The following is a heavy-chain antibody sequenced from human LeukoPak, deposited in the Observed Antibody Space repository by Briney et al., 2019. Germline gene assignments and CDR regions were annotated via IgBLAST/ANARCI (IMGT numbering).Heavy chain of an antibody. CDR2: FDPEDGET. Sequence: GASVKVSCKVSGYTLTELSMHWVRQAPGKGLEWMGGFDPEDGETIYAQKFQGRVTMTEDTSTDTAYMELSSLRSEDTAVYYCATSHGSCSSTSCYEVYFDYWGQGTLVTASS. CDR1: GYTLTELS. V-gene: IGHV1-24*01. J-gene: IGHJ4*02. D-gene: IGHD2-2*01. CDR3: ATSHGSCSSTSCYEVYFDY.